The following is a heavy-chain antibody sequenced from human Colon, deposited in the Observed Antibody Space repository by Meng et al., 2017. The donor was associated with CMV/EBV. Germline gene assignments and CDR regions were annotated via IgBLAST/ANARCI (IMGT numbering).Heavy chain of an antibody. Sequence: RLLGLESGPRRLQPTCPPTLPCTASRGSGSSGTNKWRWNRQTPGKGLDWIGNIYYSRYTYYTPSLKSRLSISVDTSKNQFSLKLTSVTAADAAVNYCATDYGDYYFDRWGQGTLVTVSS. CDR1: RGSGSSGTNK. CDR2: IYYSRYT. J-gene: IGHJ4*02. D-gene: IGHD4-17*01. V-gene: IGHV4-39*06. CDR3: ATDYGDYYFDR.